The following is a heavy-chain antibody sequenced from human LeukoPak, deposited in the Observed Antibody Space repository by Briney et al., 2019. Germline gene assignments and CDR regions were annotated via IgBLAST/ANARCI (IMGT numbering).Heavy chain of an antibody. CDR1: GFIFSNYA. D-gene: IGHD2-2*01. CDR2: ISDNGDKT. Sequence: GGSLRLSCAASGFIFSNYAMSWVRQTPGKGLEWVSAISDNGDKTYYTESVKGRFSISRDNSKKTLYLQVNSLRAEDTAEYYCAKSLRSSSTSCYDYWGQGTLVTVSS. V-gene: IGHV3-23*01. CDR3: AKSLRSSSTSCYDY. J-gene: IGHJ4*02.